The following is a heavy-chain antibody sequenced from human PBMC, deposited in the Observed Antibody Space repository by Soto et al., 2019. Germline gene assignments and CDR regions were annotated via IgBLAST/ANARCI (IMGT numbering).Heavy chain of an antibody. V-gene: IGHV3-23*01. D-gene: IGHD3-16*01. CDR1: GFTFSNYA. CDR2: LYGNGGGI. Sequence: SLRVSCAASGFTFSNYAMIWIRQVPGKGLEWVSGLYGNGGGIHYADSVKGRFTISRDNSAYSVYRQMNNLRVEDTAVYYWAKDAVAFDGWGIAQVWCLGTAVTVSS. CDR3: AKDAVAFDGWGIAQV. J-gene: IGHJ4*02.